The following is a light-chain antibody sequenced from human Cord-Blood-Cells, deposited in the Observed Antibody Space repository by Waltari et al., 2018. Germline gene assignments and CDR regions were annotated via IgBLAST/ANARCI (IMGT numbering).Light chain of an antibody. V-gene: IGLV2-23*01. Sequence: QSALTQPAPLSGSPGQSIPIPCTRTSRDVGSYNPVSWYQQHPGKAPQLMIYEGSKRPSGVSNRFSGSKSGNTASLTISGLQAEDEADYYCCSYAGSSTWVFGGGTKLTVL. CDR1: SRDVGSYNP. J-gene: IGLJ3*02. CDR2: EGS. CDR3: CSYAGSSTWV.